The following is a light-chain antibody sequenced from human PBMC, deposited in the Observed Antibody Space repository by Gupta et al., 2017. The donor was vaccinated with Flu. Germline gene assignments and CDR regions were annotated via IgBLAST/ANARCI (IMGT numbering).Light chain of an antibody. Sequence: VGDRVTITCRASQTISNWLAWYQQKPGKAPNLLIYKTSTLQSGVPSRFSGSGSGTDFTLTISSLQPDDLATYYCQQYKTIGTFGPGTKVEI. J-gene: IGKJ1*01. CDR2: KTS. V-gene: IGKV1-5*03. CDR3: QQYKTIGT. CDR1: QTISNW.